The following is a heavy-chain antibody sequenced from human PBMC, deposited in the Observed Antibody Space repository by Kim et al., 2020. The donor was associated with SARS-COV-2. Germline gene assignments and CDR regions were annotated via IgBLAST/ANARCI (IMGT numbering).Heavy chain of an antibody. V-gene: IGHV3-23*01. CDR2: ISGSGGST. J-gene: IGHJ3*02. CDR1: GFTFSNYA. D-gene: IGHD5-12*01. Sequence: GGSLRLSCAASGFTFSNYAMSWVRQAPGKGLEWVSAISGSGGSTYYADSVKGRFTISRDNSENTLYLQMNSLRAEDTAVYYCAKDDKWLQFGIWGQGTMVNVSS. CDR3: AKDDKWLQFGI.